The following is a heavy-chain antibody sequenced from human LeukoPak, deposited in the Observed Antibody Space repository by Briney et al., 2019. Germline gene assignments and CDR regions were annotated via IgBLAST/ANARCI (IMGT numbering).Heavy chain of an antibody. D-gene: IGHD3-22*01. CDR3: VRLRRNSDTSGFYYYYDF. CDR1: GYTFSSYS. J-gene: IGHJ4*02. CDR2: ISVRSNYI. V-gene: IGHV3-21*01. Sequence: GGSLRLSCLASGYTFSSYSINWVRLAPGKGLEWVSSISVRSNYIYYADSVRGRFRISRDDARDSLYLQMNSLRAEDTAVYYCVRLRRNSDTSGFYYYYDFWGQGTLVTVSS.